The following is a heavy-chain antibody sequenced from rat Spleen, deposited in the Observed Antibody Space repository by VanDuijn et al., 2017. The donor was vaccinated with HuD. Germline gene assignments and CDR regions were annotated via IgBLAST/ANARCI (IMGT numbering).Heavy chain of an antibody. CDR3: AREERGVDY. V-gene: IGHV5-31*01. CDR1: GFTFNDYW. CDR2: ITNTGNTP. J-gene: IGHJ2*01. Sequence: EVQLVESGGGQVQPGRSLKLSCVGSGFTFNDYWMTWIRQAPGKGLEWIASITNTGNTPYYSQSVKGRFTISRENAKSTLYLQMNSLRSEDTAIYYCAREERGVDYWGQGVMVTVSS.